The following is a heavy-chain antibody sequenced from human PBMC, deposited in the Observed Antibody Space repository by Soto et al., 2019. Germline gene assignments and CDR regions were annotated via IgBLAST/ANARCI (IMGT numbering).Heavy chain of an antibody. Sequence: EVQLVESGGGLGQPGGSLRLSCVVSGFTFSTSSMNWVRQAPGKGLEWVSYISSSSNTIYADSVKGRFTISRDNAKNSLYLKMNSLRDEDTAVYYCARVIWSGYLTSDYWGQGTLVTVSS. D-gene: IGHD3-3*01. CDR3: ARVIWSGYLTSDY. V-gene: IGHV3-48*02. J-gene: IGHJ4*02. CDR2: ISSSSNTI. CDR1: GFTFSTSS.